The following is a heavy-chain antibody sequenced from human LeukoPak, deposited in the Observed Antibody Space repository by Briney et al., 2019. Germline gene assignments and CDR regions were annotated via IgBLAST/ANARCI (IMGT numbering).Heavy chain of an antibody. J-gene: IGHJ4*02. V-gene: IGHV3-21*01. CDR2: ISSSSSYI. D-gene: IGHD5-24*01. CDR3: ARGQGLQLKSGSDY. Sequence: PGGSLRLSCAASGFTFSSYTMNWVRQAPGKGLEWVSSISSSSSYIYYADSVKGRSTISRDNAKNSLFLQMNSLRAEDTAVYYCARGQGLQLKSGSDYWGQGTLVTVSS. CDR1: GFTFSSYT.